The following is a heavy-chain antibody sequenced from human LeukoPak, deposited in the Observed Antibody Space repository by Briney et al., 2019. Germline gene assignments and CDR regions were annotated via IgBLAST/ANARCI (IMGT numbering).Heavy chain of an antibody. CDR2: ISGSGGTT. D-gene: IGHD3-10*02. Sequence: GGSLRLSCAASGFTFSSYGMSWVRQAPGKGLEWVSAISGSGGTTYYADSVKGRFTISRDNSKNTLYLQMNSLRAEDTAVYYCAELGITMIGGVWGKGTTVTVSS. CDR1: GFTFSSYG. J-gene: IGHJ6*04. V-gene: IGHV3-23*01. CDR3: AELGITMIGGV.